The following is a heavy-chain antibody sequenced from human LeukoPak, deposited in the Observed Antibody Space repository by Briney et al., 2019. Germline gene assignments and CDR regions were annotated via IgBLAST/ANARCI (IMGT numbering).Heavy chain of an antibody. Sequence: GESLKISCKGSAYSFTNYWISWVRQMPGKGLEWMGRIDPGDSQTNYSTSFQGHVTISADKSISTAYLQWCSLKASDTAVYYCARHSSVLNSFDPWGQGTLVTVSS. J-gene: IGHJ5*02. CDR2: IDPGDSQT. D-gene: IGHD3-22*01. CDR3: ARHSSVLNSFDP. V-gene: IGHV5-10-1*01. CDR1: AYSFTNYW.